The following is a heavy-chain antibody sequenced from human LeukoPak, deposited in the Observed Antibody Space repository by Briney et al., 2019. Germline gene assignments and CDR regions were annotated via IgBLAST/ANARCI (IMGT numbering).Heavy chain of an antibody. CDR3: ARGPVRDDGLTGISYYFGLDV. Sequence: SETLSLTCAVYGGSFTDYYWSRTRHLPGKGLEWIGEIHHRAGANYNPSLWGRVTISADTSKNQFSLHLTSVTAADTATFYCARGPVRDDGLTGISYYFGLDVWGHGTTVTVFS. CDR1: GGSFTDYY. D-gene: IGHD2-21*02. J-gene: IGHJ6*02. V-gene: IGHV4-34*01. CDR2: IHHRAGA.